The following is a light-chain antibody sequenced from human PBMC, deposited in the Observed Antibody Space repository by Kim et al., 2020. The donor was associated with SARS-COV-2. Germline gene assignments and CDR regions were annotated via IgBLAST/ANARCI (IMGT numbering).Light chain of an antibody. CDR2: QDS. CDR1: KLGDKY. CDR3: QAWDSSTEV. J-gene: IGLJ3*02. Sequence: VSPGQTASITCSGDKLGDKYACWYQQKPGQSPVLVIYQDSKRPSGIPERFSGSNSGNTATMTISGTQAMDEADYYCQAWDSSTEVFGGGTQLTVL. V-gene: IGLV3-1*01.